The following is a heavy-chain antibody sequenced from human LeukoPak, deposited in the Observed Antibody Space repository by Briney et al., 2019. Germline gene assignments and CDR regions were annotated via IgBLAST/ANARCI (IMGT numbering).Heavy chain of an antibody. J-gene: IGHJ4*02. CDR3: ATIKRGSIFGYFDF. CDR2: VLDSERT. Sequence: SETPSLTCTVSGGSISTHYWSWIRQPPGKGLEWIGYVLDSERTKDNPSLKSRATLSADTSKNQFSLRLTSVTAADSAVYYCATIKRGSIFGYFDFWGQGVLVTVSS. D-gene: IGHD5-18*01. CDR1: GGSISTHY. V-gene: IGHV4-59*11.